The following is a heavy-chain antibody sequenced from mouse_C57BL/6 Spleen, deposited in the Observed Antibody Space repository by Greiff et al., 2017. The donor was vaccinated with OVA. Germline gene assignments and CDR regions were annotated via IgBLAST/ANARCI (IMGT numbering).Heavy chain of an antibody. CDR1: GFTFSDYG. V-gene: IGHV5-17*01. J-gene: IGHJ4*01. D-gene: IGHD2-14*01. Sequence: EVQLQESGGGLVKPGGSLKLSCAASGFTFSDYGMHWVRQAPEKGLEWVAYISSGSSTIYYADTVKGRFTISRDNAKNTLFLQVTSLRSGDTAKYYCGREGILYAMDYWGQGTSVTVSS. CDR2: ISSGSSTI. CDR3: GREGILYAMDY.